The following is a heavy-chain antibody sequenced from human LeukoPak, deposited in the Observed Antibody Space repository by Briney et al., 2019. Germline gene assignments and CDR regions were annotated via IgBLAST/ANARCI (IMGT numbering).Heavy chain of an antibody. CDR3: ARGPVVVIAPADY. V-gene: IGHV3-9*01. D-gene: IGHD2-21*01. J-gene: IGHJ4*02. CDR2: ITWGRDNL. Sequence: GGSLRLSCAVSGFIFDDYAMHWVRQAPGKGLEWVSGITWGRDNLAYAASVKGRFTISRDNAKNSLYLQMNSLRAEDTAVYYCARGPVVVIAPADYWGQGTLVTVSS. CDR1: GFIFDDYA.